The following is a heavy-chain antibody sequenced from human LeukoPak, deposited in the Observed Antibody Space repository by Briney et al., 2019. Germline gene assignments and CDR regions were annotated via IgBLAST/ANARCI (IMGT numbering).Heavy chain of an antibody. Sequence: GESLKISCAASGFTFSSYWMSWVRQAPGKGLEWVANIKQDGSEKYYVDSVKGRFTIARDIAKNSLYLQMNSLRAEDTAVYYCASLFLCYGCSSSSHNFNIWGQGTMVTVSS. V-gene: IGHV3-7*01. CDR1: GFTFSSYW. CDR2: IKQDGSEK. D-gene: IGHD6-6*01. J-gene: IGHJ3*02. CDR3: ASLFLCYGCSSSSHNFNI.